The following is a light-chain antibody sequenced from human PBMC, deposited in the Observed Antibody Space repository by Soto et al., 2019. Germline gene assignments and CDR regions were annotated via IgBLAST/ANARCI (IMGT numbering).Light chain of an antibody. CDR3: SSYAGTNNFVL. Sequence: QSVLTQPPSASGSPGQSVTISCTGTSSDIGFYNYVFWYQQHPGKAPKLVIYEVSNRPSGVPDRFSGSKSGNTASLTVSGLRPEDEADYYCSSYAGTNNFVLFGGGTQLTVL. CDR2: EVS. J-gene: IGLJ2*01. V-gene: IGLV2-8*01. CDR1: SSDIGFYNY.